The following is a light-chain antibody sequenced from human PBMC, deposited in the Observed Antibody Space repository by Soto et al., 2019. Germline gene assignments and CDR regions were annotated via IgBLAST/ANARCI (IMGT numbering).Light chain of an antibody. CDR1: SSDVGGYDY. CDR2: EVT. J-gene: IGLJ1*01. CDR3: AAWDDSLNGRV. Sequence: QSALTQPHSVSGSPGQSVTVSCTGTSSDVGGYDYVSWYQQHPGKAPKLMISEVTSRPSGVPDRFSGSKSGTSASLAISGLQSEDEADYYCAAWDDSLNGRVFGTGTKVTV. V-gene: IGLV2-11*01.